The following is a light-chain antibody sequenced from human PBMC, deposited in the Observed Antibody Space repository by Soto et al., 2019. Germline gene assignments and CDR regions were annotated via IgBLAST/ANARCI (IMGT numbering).Light chain of an antibody. Sequence: DIQITQSPSSLSASVGDRVTITCRASQSISSYLNWYQQKPGKAPKLLIYAASSLQSGVPSRFSGSGSGTDFTLTISSLQPDDFATYYCQQLNSYPLTFGGGTKVDIK. CDR2: AAS. J-gene: IGKJ4*01. CDR1: QSISSY. V-gene: IGKV1-39*01. CDR3: QQLNSYPLT.